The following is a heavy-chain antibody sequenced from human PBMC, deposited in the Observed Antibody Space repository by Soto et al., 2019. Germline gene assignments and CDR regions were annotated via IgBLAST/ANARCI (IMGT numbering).Heavy chain of an antibody. V-gene: IGHV5-51*01. J-gene: IGHJ5*02. CDR3: ARGSNDYGDYVWFDP. Sequence: GESLKISCKGSGYSFTSYWIGWVRQMPGKGLEWMGIIYPGDSYTNYSPSFQGHVTISADKSISTAYLQWSSLKASDTAMYYCARGSNDYGDYVWFDPWGQGTLVTVSS. CDR1: GYSFTSYW. CDR2: IYPGDSYT. D-gene: IGHD4-17*01.